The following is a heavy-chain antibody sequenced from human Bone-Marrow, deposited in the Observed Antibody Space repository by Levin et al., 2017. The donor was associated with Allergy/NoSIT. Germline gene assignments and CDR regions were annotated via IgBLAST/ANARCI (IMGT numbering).Heavy chain of an antibody. J-gene: IGHJ4*02. Sequence: GESLKISCKASGYTFTGYYMHWVRQAPGQGLEWMGWINPNSGGTNYAQKFQGRVTMTRDTSISTAYMELSRLRSDDTAVYYCARDTVYSYGQGRFDYWGQGTLVTVSS. CDR1: GYTFTGYY. CDR3: ARDTVYSYGQGRFDY. CDR2: INPNSGGT. D-gene: IGHD5-18*01. V-gene: IGHV1-2*02.